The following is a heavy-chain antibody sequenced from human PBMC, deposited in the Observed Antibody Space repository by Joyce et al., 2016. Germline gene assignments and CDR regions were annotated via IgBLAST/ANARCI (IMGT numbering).Heavy chain of an antibody. D-gene: IGHD6-13*01. Sequence: VQLVESGGRLVKPGGSLRLSCAVSGFIFSGYTMNWVRQAPGKGLEGVGSISSSSAYIFYADSVRGRFTISRDNAKNSLSLEMDRLGAEDTAIYYCARESDTSGWFFDFWGQGTLVSVST. CDR2: ISSSSAYI. V-gene: IGHV3-21*01. CDR3: ARESDTSGWFFDF. CDR1: GFIFSGYT. J-gene: IGHJ4*02.